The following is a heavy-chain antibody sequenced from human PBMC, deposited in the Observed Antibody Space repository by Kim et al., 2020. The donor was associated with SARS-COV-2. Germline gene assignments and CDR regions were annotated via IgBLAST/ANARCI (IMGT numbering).Heavy chain of an antibody. D-gene: IGHD1-20*01. CDR3: ARGITGATPLYYYYMDV. J-gene: IGHJ6*03. CDR1: GFSVSDNY. CDR2: IYSGGSA. V-gene: IGHV3-53*01. Sequence: GGSLRLSCAASGFSVSDNYMSWVRQAPGKGLEWVSIIYSGGSAYYADSVKGRLTISRHNSKNTLYLQMNSLRAEDTAVYFCARGITGATPLYYYYMDVWGKGHTLTVSS.